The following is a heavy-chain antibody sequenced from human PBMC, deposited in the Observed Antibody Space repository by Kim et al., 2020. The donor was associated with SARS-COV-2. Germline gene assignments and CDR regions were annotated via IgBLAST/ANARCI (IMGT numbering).Heavy chain of an antibody. J-gene: IGHJ6*01. Sequence: GGSLRLSCAASGFTFDDYAMHWVRQAPGKGLEWVSGISWNSGSIGYADSVKGRFTISRDNAKNSLYLQMNSLRAEDTALYYCAKSGGYSYGIYYYGMDV. CDR2: ISWNSGSI. V-gene: IGHV3-9*01. CDR1: GFTFDDYA. CDR3: AKSGGYSYGIYYYGMDV. D-gene: IGHD5-18*01.